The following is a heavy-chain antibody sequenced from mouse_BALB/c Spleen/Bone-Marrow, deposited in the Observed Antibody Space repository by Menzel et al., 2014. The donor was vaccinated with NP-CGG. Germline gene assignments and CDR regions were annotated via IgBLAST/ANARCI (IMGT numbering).Heavy chain of an antibody. J-gene: IGHJ3*01. D-gene: IGHD2-1*01. Sequence: QVQLQQSGAELVKPGAPVKLSCKASGYTFTSYWMNWVKQRPGRGLEWIGRIDPSDSETHYNQKFKDKATLTVDKSSSTAYIQLSSLTSEDSAVYYCARTYYGNYAWFAYWGQGTLGTVSA. CDR3: ARTYYGNYAWFAY. CDR1: GYTFTSYW. CDR2: IDPSDSET. V-gene: IGHV1-69*02.